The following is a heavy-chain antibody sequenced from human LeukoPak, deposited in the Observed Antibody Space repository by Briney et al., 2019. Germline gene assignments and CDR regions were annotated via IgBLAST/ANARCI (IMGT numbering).Heavy chain of an antibody. J-gene: IGHJ4*02. CDR3: ARVGSTTLLYYFDY. CDR1: GGSISSGGYS. CDR2: IYHSGST. V-gene: IGHV4-30-2*01. D-gene: IGHD2-2*01. Sequence: PSQTLSLTCAVSGGSISSGGYSWRWLRQPPGKGLEWIGYIYHSGSTYYNPSLKSRVTISVDRSKNQFSLKLSSVTAADTAVYYCARVGSTTLLYYFDYWGQGTLVTVSS.